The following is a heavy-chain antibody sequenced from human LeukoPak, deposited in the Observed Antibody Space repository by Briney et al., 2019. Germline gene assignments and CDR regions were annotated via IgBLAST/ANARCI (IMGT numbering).Heavy chain of an antibody. Sequence: GGSLRLSCAASGFTFSSNAMSWVRQAPGKGLEWVSAISGSGGSTYYADSVKGRFTISRDNSKNTFYLQMNSLRVEDTAVYYCAKDRNYGSGRDGYWGQGTLVTVSS. D-gene: IGHD3-10*01. CDR3: AKDRNYGSGRDGY. CDR2: ISGSGGST. CDR1: GFTFSSNA. V-gene: IGHV3-23*01. J-gene: IGHJ4*02.